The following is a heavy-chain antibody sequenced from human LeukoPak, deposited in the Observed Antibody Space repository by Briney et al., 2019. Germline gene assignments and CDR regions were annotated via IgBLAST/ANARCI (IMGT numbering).Heavy chain of an antibody. J-gene: IGHJ5*02. CDR1: GGSINSGAYY. V-gene: IGHV4-31*03. Sequence: SETLSLTSSVSGGSINSGAYYWIWIRQHPGKGLEWIGYIYNSGSTYYNPSLKSRVTISVDTSKNQFSLKLSSVTAADTAVYYCARASWRIAAAGSWFDPWGQGTLVTVSS. CDR2: IYNSGST. D-gene: IGHD6-13*01. CDR3: ARASWRIAAAGSWFDP.